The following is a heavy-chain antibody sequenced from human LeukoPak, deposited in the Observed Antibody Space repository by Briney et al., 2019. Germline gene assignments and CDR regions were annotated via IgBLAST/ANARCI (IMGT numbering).Heavy chain of an antibody. CDR2: IYSGGST. Sequence: PGGSLRLSCAASGFTVSSNYMSWVRQAPGKGLEWVSVIYSGGSTYYADSVKSRFTISRDNSKNTLYLQMNSLRAEDTAVYYCARAGPCDSSGYHTDAFDIWGQGTMVTVSS. CDR3: ARAGPCDSSGYHTDAFDI. CDR1: GFTVSSNY. V-gene: IGHV3-53*01. J-gene: IGHJ3*02. D-gene: IGHD3-22*01.